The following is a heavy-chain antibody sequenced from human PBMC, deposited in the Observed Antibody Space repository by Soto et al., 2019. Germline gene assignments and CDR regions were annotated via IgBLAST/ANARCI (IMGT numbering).Heavy chain of an antibody. CDR3: ERDGGGEGGAFDI. Sequence: QVQLVESGGGVVQPGRSLRLSCAASGFTFSSYGMHWVRQAPGKGLEWVAVIWYDGSNKYYADSVKGRFTISRDNSKTTLYLQMNSLRAEDMAVYYCERDGGGEGGAFDIWSQGTMVTVSS. D-gene: IGHD3-10*01. CDR1: GFTFSSYG. CDR2: IWYDGSNK. J-gene: IGHJ3*02. V-gene: IGHV3-33*01.